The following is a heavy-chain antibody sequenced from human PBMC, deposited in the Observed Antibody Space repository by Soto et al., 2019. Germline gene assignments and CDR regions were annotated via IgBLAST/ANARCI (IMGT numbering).Heavy chain of an antibody. D-gene: IGHD4-17*01. J-gene: IGHJ4*02. CDR3: ARGATTAHLDY. V-gene: IGHV3-48*03. CDR1: GFTFGSFE. Sequence: GGSLRLSCATSGFTFGSFEMNWVRQAPGKGLEWVSYISSRGSTIYYADSVKGRFTISRDNAKNSLYLQMNSLRAEDTAVFYCARGATTAHLDYWGQGTLVTVSS. CDR2: ISSRGSTI.